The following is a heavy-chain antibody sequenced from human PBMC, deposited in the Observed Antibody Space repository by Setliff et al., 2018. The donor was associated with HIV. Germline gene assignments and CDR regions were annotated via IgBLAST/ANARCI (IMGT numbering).Heavy chain of an antibody. D-gene: IGHD4-17*01. V-gene: IGHV4-4*07. J-gene: IGHJ4*02. CDR2: IYSSGST. Sequence: SETLSLTCTVSGGSISNYYWSWIRQPAGKGLEWIGRIYSSGSTYDSPSLKSRVTMSVDTSKNQFSLRLHSVTAADTAVYYCARDPPGYGDSNDYWGQGTLVTVSS. CDR1: GGSISNYY. CDR3: ARDPPGYGDSNDY.